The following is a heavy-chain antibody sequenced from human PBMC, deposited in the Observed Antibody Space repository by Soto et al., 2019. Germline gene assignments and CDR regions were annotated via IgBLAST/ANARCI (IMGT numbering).Heavy chain of an antibody. CDR1: GGTFSSLA. Sequence: QVQLVQSGAELKKPGSSVRVSCKASGGTFSSLALSWVRQAPGQGLEWMGGIIPMSGATFYAPTFQGRVSVIADASSTTVYMDLGSFRSDDTALYYCARGFPYCSGGTCFLFDSWGQGTLVSVS. V-gene: IGHV1-69*01. CDR2: IIPMSGAT. CDR3: ARGFPYCSGGTCFLFDS. D-gene: IGHD2-15*01. J-gene: IGHJ4*02.